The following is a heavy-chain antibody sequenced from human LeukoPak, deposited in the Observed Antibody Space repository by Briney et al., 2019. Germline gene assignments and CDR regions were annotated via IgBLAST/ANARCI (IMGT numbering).Heavy chain of an antibody. V-gene: IGHV3-23*01. CDR1: GFTFTSFA. CDR2: ISRSGVAT. CDR3: AKHSHDGSAPYYEVQLDY. J-gene: IGHJ4*02. D-gene: IGHD3-22*01. Sequence: GGSLRLSCAASGFTFTSFAMSWVRQAPGKGLEWVSTISRSGVATYYANSVKGRFTISRDNSKNTVYVQMNSLRAEDTAIYYCAKHSHDGSAPYYEVQLDYWGQGTLVTVSS.